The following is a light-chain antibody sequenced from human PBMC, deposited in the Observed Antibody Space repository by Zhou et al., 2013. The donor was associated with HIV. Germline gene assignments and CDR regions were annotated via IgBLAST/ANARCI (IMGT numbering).Light chain of an antibody. J-gene: IGKJ4*01. CDR2: MHP. V-gene: IGKV3-11*01. CDR3: QQRSNWPPPLT. CDR1: QSVSSY. Sequence: EIVLTQSPATLSLSPGERATLSCRASQSVSSYLAWYQQKPGQGSQAPSSMMHPTGPLGHPSQVQWQWVWDETFTLTISSLEPEDFAVYYCQQRSNWPPPLTFGGGTKVEIK.